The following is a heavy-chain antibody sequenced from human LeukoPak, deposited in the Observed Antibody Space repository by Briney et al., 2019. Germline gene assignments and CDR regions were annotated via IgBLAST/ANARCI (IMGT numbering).Heavy chain of an antibody. Sequence: GGSLRLSCAASGFTFSSYGMHWVRQAPGKGLEWVADIWFDGKNEHFADSVKGRFTISRDNSKNTMYLQINSLRAEDKAVYYCARDRHCANGVCHSPPGMDVWGQGTTVTVSS. CDR1: GFTFSSYG. J-gene: IGHJ6*02. D-gene: IGHD2-8*01. V-gene: IGHV3-33*08. CDR2: IWFDGKNE. CDR3: ARDRHCANGVCHSPPGMDV.